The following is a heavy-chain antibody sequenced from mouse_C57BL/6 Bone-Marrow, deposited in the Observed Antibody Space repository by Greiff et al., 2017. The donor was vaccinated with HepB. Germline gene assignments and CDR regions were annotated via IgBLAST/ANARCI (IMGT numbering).Heavy chain of an antibody. CDR2: IYPGDGDT. V-gene: IGHV1-80*01. Sequence: VKLQQSGAELVKPGASVKISCKASGYAFSSYWMNWVKQRPGKGLEWIGQIYPGDGDTNYNGKFKGKATLTADKSSSTAYMQLSSLTSEDSAVYFCSRCYYGRTWFSYWGQGTLVTVSA. CDR3: SRCYYGRTWFSY. D-gene: IGHD1-1*01. J-gene: IGHJ3*01. CDR1: GYAFSSYW.